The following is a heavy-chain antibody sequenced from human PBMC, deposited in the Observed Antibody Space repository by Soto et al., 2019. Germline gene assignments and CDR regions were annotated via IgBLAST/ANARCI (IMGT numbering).Heavy chain of an antibody. J-gene: IGHJ4*02. CDR2: INSDGIST. V-gene: IGHV3-74*01. D-gene: IGHD4-4*01. CDR3: ARNKYMTTVSSFGN. CDR1: GFTFSSYW. Sequence: GGSLRLSCGACGFTFSSYWMHWVRQAPGKGLVWVSRINSDGISTDYADSVKGRFTISRDNAKDTLFLQMNSLRAEDTAVYYCARNKYMTTVSSFGNWGQGALVTVSS.